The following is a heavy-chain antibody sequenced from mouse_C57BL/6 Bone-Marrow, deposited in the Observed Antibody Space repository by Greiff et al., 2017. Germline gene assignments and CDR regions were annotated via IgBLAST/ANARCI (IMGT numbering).Heavy chain of an antibody. Sequence: EVMLVESGGGLVKPGGSLKLSCAASGFTFSDYGMHWVRQAPEKGLEWVAYISSGSSTIDYADTVKGRFTISRDNAKNTLFLQMTSLRSEDAAMYDCARLGGITTVVEWYFDVWGTGTTVTVSS. CDR1: GFTFSDYG. V-gene: IGHV5-17*01. D-gene: IGHD1-1*01. CDR3: ARLGGITTVVEWYFDV. J-gene: IGHJ1*03. CDR2: ISSGSSTI.